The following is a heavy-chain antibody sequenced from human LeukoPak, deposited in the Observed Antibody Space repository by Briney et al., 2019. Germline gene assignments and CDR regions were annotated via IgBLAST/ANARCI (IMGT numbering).Heavy chain of an antibody. J-gene: IGHJ6*03. V-gene: IGHV3-23*01. CDR1: GFTFSSDA. Sequence: AVSLRLSCSASGFTFSSDAMSWVRQAPGQGLMWVSAISGSGGSTYYADSVKGRFTISRDNSKNTLYLQVNSLRAEDTAVYYCTKDVQYYYYMDVWGKGTTVTISS. CDR2: ISGSGGST. CDR3: TKDVQYYYYMDV.